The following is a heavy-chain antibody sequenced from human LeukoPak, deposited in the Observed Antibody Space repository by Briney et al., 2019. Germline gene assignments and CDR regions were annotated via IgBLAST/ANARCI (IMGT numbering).Heavy chain of an antibody. J-gene: IGHJ5*02. D-gene: IGHD3-10*01. CDR3: ARDAGDYYGSGSYGRNWFDP. V-gene: IGHV3-30-3*01. CDR1: GFTVSSNY. Sequence: GGSLRLSCAASGFTVSSNYMSWVRQAPGKGLEWVAIITYDGGNKYYADSVKGRFTISRDNSKNTLYLQMNSLRAEDTAVYYCARDAGDYYGSGSYGRNWFDPWGQGTLVTVSS. CDR2: ITYDGGNK.